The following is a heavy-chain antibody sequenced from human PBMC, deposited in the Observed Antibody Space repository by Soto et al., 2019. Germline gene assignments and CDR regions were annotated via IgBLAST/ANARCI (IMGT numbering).Heavy chain of an antibody. CDR2: IYYSGST. D-gene: IGHD3-9*01. Sequence: QVQLQESGPGLVKPSQTLSLTCTVSGGSISSGDYYWSWTRQPPGKGLEWIGYIYYSGSTYYNPSLKRRVTISVDTSKNQFSLKLSSVTAADTAVYYCARAIFFDLVAFDIWGQGTMVTVSS. CDR3: ARAIFFDLVAFDI. CDR1: GGSISSGDYY. V-gene: IGHV4-30-4*01. J-gene: IGHJ3*02.